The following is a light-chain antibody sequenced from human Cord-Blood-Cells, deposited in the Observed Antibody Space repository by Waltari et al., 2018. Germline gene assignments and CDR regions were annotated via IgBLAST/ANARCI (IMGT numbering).Light chain of an antibody. J-gene: IGLJ3*02. V-gene: IGLV2-23*02. CDR2: EVS. Sequence: QSALTQPDSVSGSPGQSIPISCTGTSTDVGSYNLVSWYQQHPGKAPKLMIYEVSKRPSGVSNRFSGSKSGNTASLTISGLQAEDEADYYCCSYAGSSTFDWVFGGGTKLTVL. CDR3: CSYAGSSTFDWV. CDR1: STDVGSYNL.